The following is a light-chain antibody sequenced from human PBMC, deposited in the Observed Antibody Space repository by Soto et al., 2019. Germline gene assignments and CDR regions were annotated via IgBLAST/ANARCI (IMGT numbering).Light chain of an antibody. CDR2: GES. J-gene: IGKJ2*01. V-gene: IGKV3-20*01. Sequence: EIVLTQSPGTLSLSPGERATLSCRASQSVRRLYLAWYQQKPGQAPRLLMYGESFRATGIPDRFSGSGSETDFTLTISRLEPEDFAVYYCQQYDSSHTFGQGTKLEIK. CDR1: QSVRRLY. CDR3: QQYDSSHT.